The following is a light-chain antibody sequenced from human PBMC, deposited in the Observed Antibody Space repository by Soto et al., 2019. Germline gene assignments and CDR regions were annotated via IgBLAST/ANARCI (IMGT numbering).Light chain of an antibody. Sequence: EMVLTQSPGTLSLSPGERATLSCRASQSISSSYLAWYQQKPGQAPRLLIYAASSRATGIPDRFSGSGSGTDFTLTISRLAPEDFAVYYCQQYGSSSYTFGQGTQLEIK. CDR2: AAS. CDR3: QQYGSSSYT. J-gene: IGKJ2*01. V-gene: IGKV3-20*01. CDR1: QSISSSY.